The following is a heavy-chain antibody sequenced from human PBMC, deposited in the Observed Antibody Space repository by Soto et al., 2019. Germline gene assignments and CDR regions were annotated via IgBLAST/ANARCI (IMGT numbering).Heavy chain of an antibody. CDR2: INHSGST. V-gene: IGHV4-34*01. CDR1: GGSFSGYH. CDR3: AVNMVRGVIITPVAGGMDV. Sequence: QVQLQQWGAGLLKPSETLSLTCAVYGGSFSGYHWSWIRQPPGKGLEWIGEINHSGSTNYNPSLKSRVTISVDTSKNQFSLKLSSVTAADTAVYYCAVNMVRGVIITPVAGGMDVWGQGTTVTVSS. J-gene: IGHJ6*02. D-gene: IGHD3-10*01.